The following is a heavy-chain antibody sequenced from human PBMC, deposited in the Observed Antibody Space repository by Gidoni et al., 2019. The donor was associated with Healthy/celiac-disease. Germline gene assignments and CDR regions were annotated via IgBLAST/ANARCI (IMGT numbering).Heavy chain of an antibody. CDR2: IGTAGDT. J-gene: IGHJ3*02. CDR3: ARGKGQWLVPDDAFDI. Sequence: EVQLVESGGGLVQPGGSLRLSCAASGFTFSSYDMHWVRQATGKGLEWVSAIGTAGDTYYPGSVKGRFTISRENAKNSLYLQMNSLRAGDTAVYYCARGKGQWLVPDDAFDIWGQGTMVTVSS. CDR1: GFTFSSYD. V-gene: IGHV3-13*01. D-gene: IGHD6-19*01.